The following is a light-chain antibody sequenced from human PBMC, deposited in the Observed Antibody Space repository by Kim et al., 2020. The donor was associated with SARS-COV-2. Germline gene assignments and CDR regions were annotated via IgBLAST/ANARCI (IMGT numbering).Light chain of an antibody. CDR2: AAS. CDR1: QAISSS. CDR3: QKCYSAPLT. Sequence: GDRVTITCRASQAISSSLAWYQQKPGKVPKLLIYAASTLQGGVPSRFSGSGSGTDFTLSISSLQPEDVATYYCQKCYSAPLTFGGGTKVDIK. J-gene: IGKJ4*01. V-gene: IGKV1-27*01.